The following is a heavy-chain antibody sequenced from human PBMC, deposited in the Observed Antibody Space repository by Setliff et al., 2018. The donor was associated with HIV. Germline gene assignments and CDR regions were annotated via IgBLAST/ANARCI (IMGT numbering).Heavy chain of an antibody. CDR2: IIPIFGTT. Sequence: SVKVSCKASGYTFTRYGISWVRQAPGQGLEWMGRIIPIFGTTNHAQKFQGRVTITADKSTSTAYMELSSLRSEDTAVYYCARGKLWPDYWGQGTLVTVSS. J-gene: IGHJ4*02. D-gene: IGHD3-10*01. V-gene: IGHV1-69*06. CDR3: ARGKLWPDY. CDR1: GYTFTRYG.